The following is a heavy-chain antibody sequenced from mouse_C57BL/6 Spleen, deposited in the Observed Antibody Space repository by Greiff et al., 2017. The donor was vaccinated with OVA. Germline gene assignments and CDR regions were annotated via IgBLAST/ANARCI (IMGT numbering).Heavy chain of an antibody. V-gene: IGHV1-69*01. CDR2: IDPSDSYT. CDR3: AREGATTVGSRYFDV. D-gene: IGHD1-1*01. J-gene: IGHJ1*03. Sequence: VQLQQPGAELVMPGASVKLSCKASGYTFTSYWMHWVKQRPGQGLEWIGEIDPSDSYTNYDQKFKGKSTLTVDKSSSTAYMQLSSLTSEDSAVYYCAREGATTVGSRYFDVWGTGTTVTVSS. CDR1: GYTFTSYW.